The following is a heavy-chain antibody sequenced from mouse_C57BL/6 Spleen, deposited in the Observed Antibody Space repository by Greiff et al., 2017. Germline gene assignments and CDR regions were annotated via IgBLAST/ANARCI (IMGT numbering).Heavy chain of an antibody. Sequence: QVQLQQPGAELVRPGSSVKLSCKASGYTFPSSWMPWVKQRPIQGLEWIGNIDPSDSETPYNQKFKDKATLTVDKSSSTAYMQLSSLTSEASAVYYCAKRADGYDDYFDYWGQGTTRTVSS. CDR1: GYTFPSSW. CDR2: IDPSDSET. V-gene: IGHV1-52*01. J-gene: IGHJ2*01. D-gene: IGHD2-2*01. CDR3: AKRADGYDDYFDY.